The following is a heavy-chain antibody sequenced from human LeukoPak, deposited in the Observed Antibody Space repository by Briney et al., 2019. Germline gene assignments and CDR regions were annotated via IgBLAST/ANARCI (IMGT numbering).Heavy chain of an antibody. Sequence: GGSLRLSCAASGFTFSSYGMHWVRQAPGKGLDWVSAITGSGSRTYYADSVKGRFTISRDNAKNTLYLQMNSLRAEDTAVYYCAREAAYGSGSYYYYYYYYMDVWGKGTTVTVSS. CDR1: GFTFSSYG. CDR2: ITGSGSRT. V-gene: IGHV3-NL1*01. CDR3: AREAAYGSGSYYYYYYYYMDV. J-gene: IGHJ6*03. D-gene: IGHD3-10*01.